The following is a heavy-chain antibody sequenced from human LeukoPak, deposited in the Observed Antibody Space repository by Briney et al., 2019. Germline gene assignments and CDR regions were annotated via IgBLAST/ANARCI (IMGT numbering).Heavy chain of an antibody. Sequence: SQTLSLTCTVSGGSISSGDYYWSWIRQPPGKGLEWIGYIYYSGSTYYNPSLKSRVTISVDTSKNQFSLKLSSATAADTAVYYCARFRRSTVTTWGFDYWGQGTLVTVSS. J-gene: IGHJ4*02. V-gene: IGHV4-30-4*01. CDR3: ARFRRSTVTTWGFDY. D-gene: IGHD4-17*01. CDR2: IYYSGST. CDR1: GGSISSGDYY.